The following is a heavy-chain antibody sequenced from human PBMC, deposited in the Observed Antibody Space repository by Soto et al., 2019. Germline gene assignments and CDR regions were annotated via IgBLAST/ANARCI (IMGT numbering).Heavy chain of an antibody. CDR3: AKDGPFYYGSGTYYPRYYFDY. CDR1: GFTFSSYV. CDR2: ISDTGGST. V-gene: IGHV3-23*01. D-gene: IGHD3-10*01. J-gene: IGHJ4*02. Sequence: GGSLRLSCAASGFTFSSYVMSWVRQAPGKGLEWVSGISDTGGSTDYADSVKGRFTISRGNSKNTLYLQMNSLRAEDTAVYYCAKDGPFYYGSGTYYPRYYFDYWGQGTLVTVSS.